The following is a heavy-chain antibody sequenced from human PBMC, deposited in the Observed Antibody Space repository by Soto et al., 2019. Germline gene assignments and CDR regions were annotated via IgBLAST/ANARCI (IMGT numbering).Heavy chain of an antibody. CDR3: ARPLRGGYYKAYYYYGMDV. J-gene: IGHJ6*02. V-gene: IGHV1-69*13. Sequence: VASVKVSCKASGGTFSSYAISWVRQAPGQGLEWMGGIIPIFGTANYAQKFQGRVTITADESTSTAYMELSSLRSEDTAVYYCARPLRGGYYKAYYYYGMDVWGQGTTVTVSS. CDR2: IIPIFGTA. D-gene: IGHD3-3*01. CDR1: GGTFSSYA.